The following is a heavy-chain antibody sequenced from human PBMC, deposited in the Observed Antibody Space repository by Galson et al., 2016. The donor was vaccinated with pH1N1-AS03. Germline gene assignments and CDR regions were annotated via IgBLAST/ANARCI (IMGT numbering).Heavy chain of an antibody. V-gene: IGHV3-21*01. CDR3: ARRGDTAAADPFDY. CDR1: GFIFSSYS. J-gene: IGHJ4*02. CDR2: ITSSSDII. D-gene: IGHD6-25*01. Sequence: SLRLSCAASGFIFSSYSMNWVRQAPGKGLEWVSSITSSSDIIYYAVSLKGRFTISRDNAKNSVYLQMNSLRAEDTALYYCARRGDTAAADPFDYWGQGTLVTVSS.